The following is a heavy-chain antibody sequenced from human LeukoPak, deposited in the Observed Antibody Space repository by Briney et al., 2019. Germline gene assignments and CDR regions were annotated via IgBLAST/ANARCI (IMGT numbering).Heavy chain of an antibody. CDR1: GGSFSGYY. CDR3: ACIRSEGELHSLFDY. D-gene: IGHD1-7*01. J-gene: IGHJ4*02. V-gene: IGHV4-34*01. Sequence: SETLSLTCAVYGGSFSGYYWSWIRQPPGKGLEWIGEINHSGSTNYNPSLKSRVTISVDTSKNQFSLKLSSVTAADTAVYYCACIRSEGELHSLFDYWGQGTLVTVSS. CDR2: INHSGST.